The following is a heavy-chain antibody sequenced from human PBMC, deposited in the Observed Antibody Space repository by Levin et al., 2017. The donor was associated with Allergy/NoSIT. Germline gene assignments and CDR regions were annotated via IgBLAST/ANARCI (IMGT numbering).Heavy chain of an antibody. CDR1: GFTFTIYA. CDR3: AKGLRGNWGVDY. V-gene: IGHV3-23*01. CDR2: ISGGGGST. J-gene: IGHJ4*02. Sequence: QAGGSLRLSCVASGFTFTIYAMSWVRQAPGKGLEWVSAISGGGGSTYYADSVKGRFTISRDNSKNTLYLQMNSLRAEDTAVYYCAKGLRGNWGVDYWGQGTLVTVSS. D-gene: IGHD7-27*01.